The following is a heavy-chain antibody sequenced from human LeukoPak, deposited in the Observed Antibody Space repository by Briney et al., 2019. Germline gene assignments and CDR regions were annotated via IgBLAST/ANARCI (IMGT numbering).Heavy chain of an antibody. CDR3: VKAFAFVGANFFDY. D-gene: IGHD1-26*01. V-gene: IGHV3-53*01. J-gene: IGHJ4*02. Sequence: ETLYLTCTVSGDSVSGVYWGWIRQPPGKGLEWVSANGDTTYYADSVGGRFTISRDNSKNTLYLQMNSLRAEDAAIYYCVKAFAFVGANFFDYWGQGTLVTVSS. CDR1: GDSVSGVY. CDR2: NGDTT.